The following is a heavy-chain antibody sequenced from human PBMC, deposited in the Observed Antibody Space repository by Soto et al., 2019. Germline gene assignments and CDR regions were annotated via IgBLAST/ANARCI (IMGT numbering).Heavy chain of an antibody. CDR3: AKAAAALSYYYYMDV. D-gene: IGHD6-13*01. V-gene: IGHV3-21*01. CDR2: ISSSSSYI. J-gene: IGHJ6*03. CDR1: GFTFSSYS. Sequence: GGSLRLSCAASGFTFSSYSMNWVRQAPGKGLEWVSCISSSSSYIDYADSVKGRFTISRDNAKNSLYLQMISLRAEDTSLYYCAKAAAALSYYYYMDVWGKGTTVTVSS.